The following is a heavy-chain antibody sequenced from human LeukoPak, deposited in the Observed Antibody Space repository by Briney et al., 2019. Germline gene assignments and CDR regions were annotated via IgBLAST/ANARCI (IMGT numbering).Heavy chain of an antibody. CDR3: ASSDYGDFTDY. J-gene: IGHJ4*02. CDR2: IYYSGST. CDR1: GGSISSYY. V-gene: IGHV4-59*01. D-gene: IGHD4-17*01. Sequence: SETLSLTCTVSGGSISSYYWSWLRQPPGKGVEWSGYIYYSGSTNYNPSLKSRVTISVDTSKNQFSLKLSSVTAADTAVYYCASSDYGDFTDYWGQGTLVTVSS.